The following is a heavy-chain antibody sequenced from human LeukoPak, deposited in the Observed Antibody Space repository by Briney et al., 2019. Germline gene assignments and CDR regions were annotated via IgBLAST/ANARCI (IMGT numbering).Heavy chain of an antibody. CDR2: ISGSGAST. J-gene: IGHJ4*02. CDR1: GFTFSSYA. D-gene: IGHD5-18*01. CDR3: AKPGGYSYGLVYY. Sequence: AGYLRLSCAASGFTFSSYAMSWVRQAPGKGLEWVAAISGSGASTYYADSVKGRFTISRDNSKNTLYLQMNSLRAEDTAVYYCAKPGGYSYGLVYYWGQGTLVTVSS. V-gene: IGHV3-23*01.